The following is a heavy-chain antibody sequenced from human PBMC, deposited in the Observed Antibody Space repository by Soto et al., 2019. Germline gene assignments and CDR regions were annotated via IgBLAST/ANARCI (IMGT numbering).Heavy chain of an antibody. CDR1: GFTFNSHA. CDR3: ATGPQCCSSTRCYTVDY. Sequence: QVQLVESGGGLVQPGGSLRLSCAVSGFTFNSHAMHWVRQAPGKGLEWVAVISYGGANNYYVDSVKDRFTISRDNSKTTRFLQIDILRPKDTAPHFCATGPQCCSSTRCYTVDYLGRGTLVTVS. D-gene: IGHD2-2*02. V-gene: IGHV3-30*03. CDR2: ISYGGANN. J-gene: IGHJ4*02.